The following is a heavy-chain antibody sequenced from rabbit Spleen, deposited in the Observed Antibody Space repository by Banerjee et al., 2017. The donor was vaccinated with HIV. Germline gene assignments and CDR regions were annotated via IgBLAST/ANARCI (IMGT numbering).Heavy chain of an antibody. D-gene: IGHD1-1*01. Sequence: QEQLVESGGGLVQPEGSLTLTCTASGFSLSSSYSMCWVRQAPGKGLEWIACIYGGSSGSTYYASWAKGRFTSSKVSSTTVTLQMPSLTAADTATYFCARSSDSNDYWRLWGQGTLVTVS. J-gene: IGHJ3*01. CDR1: GFSLSSSYS. CDR3: ARSSDSNDYWRL. CDR2: IYGGSSGST. V-gene: IGHV1S45*01.